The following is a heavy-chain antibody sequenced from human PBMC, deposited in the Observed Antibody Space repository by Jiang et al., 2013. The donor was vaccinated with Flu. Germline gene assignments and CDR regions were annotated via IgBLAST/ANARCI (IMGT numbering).Heavy chain of an antibody. D-gene: IGHD3-10*01. CDR3: ARAPELLWFGDLGDYFDY. CDR1: FTSYD. V-gene: IGHV1-8*02. J-gene: IGHJ4*02. CDR2: MNPNSGNT. Sequence: FTSYDINWVRQATGQGLEWMGWMNPNSGNTGYAQKFQGRVTMTRNTSVSTAYMELSSLRSEDTAVYYCARAPELLWFGDLGDYFDYWGQGTLVTVSS.